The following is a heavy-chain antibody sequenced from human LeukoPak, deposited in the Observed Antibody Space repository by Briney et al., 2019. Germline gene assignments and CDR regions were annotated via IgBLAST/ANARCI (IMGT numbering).Heavy chain of an antibody. D-gene: IGHD6-6*01. Sequence: GGSLRLSCAASGFTFSSYEMNWVRQAPGTGLEWVSYISSSGSTIYYADSVKGRFTISRDDAKNSLYLQMNSLRAEDTAVYYCALTSIAARTPVDYWGQGTLVTVSS. CDR3: ALTSIAARTPVDY. V-gene: IGHV3-48*03. J-gene: IGHJ4*02. CDR1: GFTFSSYE. CDR2: ISSSGSTI.